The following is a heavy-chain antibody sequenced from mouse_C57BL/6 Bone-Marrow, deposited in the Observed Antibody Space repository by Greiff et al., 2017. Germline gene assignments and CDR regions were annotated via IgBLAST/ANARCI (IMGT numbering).Heavy chain of an antibody. CDR1: GFTIKDDY. D-gene: IGHD6-1*01. Sequence: EVQLLQSGAELVRPGASVKLSCTASGFTIKDDYMPWVKQRPEQGLEWIGRIDPETGDTDYASQFQGKATITADTSSNTAYLQLSSLTAEDTAVYYCTTPRDGDSLWSFDYWGQGTSVTVSS. J-gene: IGHJ4*01. V-gene: IGHV14-4*01. CDR2: IDPETGDT. CDR3: TTPRDGDSLWSFDY.